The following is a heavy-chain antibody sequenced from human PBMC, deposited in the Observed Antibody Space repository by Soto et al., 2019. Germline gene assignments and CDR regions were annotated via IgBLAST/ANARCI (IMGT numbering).Heavy chain of an antibody. CDR3: ARRGYYDSSGDQSAFDI. CDR1: GYSFTSYW. V-gene: IGHV5-10-1*01. Sequence: GESLKISCKGSGYSFTSYWISWVRQMPGKGLEWMGRIDPSDSYTNYSPSFQGHVTISADKSISTAYLQWSSLKASDTAMYYCARRGYYDSSGDQSAFDIWGQGTMVTVSS. CDR2: IDPSDSYT. J-gene: IGHJ3*02. D-gene: IGHD3-22*01.